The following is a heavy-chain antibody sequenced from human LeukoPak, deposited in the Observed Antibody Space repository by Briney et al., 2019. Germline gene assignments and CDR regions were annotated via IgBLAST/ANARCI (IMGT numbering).Heavy chain of an antibody. CDR2: INPNSGGT. CDR3: ARRMGPNFFDY. D-gene: IGHD1-26*01. V-gene: IGHV1-2*02. J-gene: IGHJ4*02. Sequence: ASVKVSCKASGYTFTGYYMHWVRQAPGQGLEWMGWINPNSGGTNYAQKFQGRVTMTRDTSISTVYMELTSLRSEDTAVYYCARRMGPNFFDYWGQGTLVTVSS. CDR1: GYTFTGYY.